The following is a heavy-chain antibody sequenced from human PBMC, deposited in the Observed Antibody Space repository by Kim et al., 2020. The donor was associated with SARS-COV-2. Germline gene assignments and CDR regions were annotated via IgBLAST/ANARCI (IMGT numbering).Heavy chain of an antibody. CDR3: AREQTTSGFDY. CDR2: INRNGDTK. D-gene: IGHD6-19*01. Sequence: GGSLRLSCEVSGFIFSSYEMNWVRQAPGKGLEWISYINRNGDTKDYADSVKGRFTLSRDNSKNSLLLQMNILGAEDTAFYYCAREQTTSGFDYWGQGTL. J-gene: IGHJ4*01. V-gene: IGHV3-48*03. CDR1: GFIFSSYE.